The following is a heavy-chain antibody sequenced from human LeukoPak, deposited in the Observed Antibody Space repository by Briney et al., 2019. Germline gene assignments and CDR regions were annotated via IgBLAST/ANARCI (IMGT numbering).Heavy chain of an antibody. CDR1: GFTFGDYA. V-gene: IGHV3-49*03. CDR3: TRGFATGYRDDY. Sequence: GRSLRLSCTASGFTFGDYAMSWFRQAPGKGVEGVGFIRSKAYGGTTEYAASVKGRFTISRDDSKCIAYLQMNSLKTEDTAVYYCTRGFATGYRDDYWGQGTLVTVSS. CDR2: IRSKAYGGTT. D-gene: IGHD6-13*01. J-gene: IGHJ4*02.